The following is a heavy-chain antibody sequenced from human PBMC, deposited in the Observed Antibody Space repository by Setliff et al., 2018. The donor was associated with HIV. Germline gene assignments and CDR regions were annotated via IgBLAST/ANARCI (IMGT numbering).Heavy chain of an antibody. CDR3: ARHDGMKAARRYNNDYMDV. CDR2: IYYSGST. D-gene: IGHD6-6*01. Sequence: PSETLSLTCTVSGGSISSYYWGWIRQPPGKGLEWIGSIYYSGSTYSNPSLKSRVTISVDTSKNQFSLKLSSVTAADTAVYYCARHDGMKAARRYNNDYMDVWGKGTTVTVSS. J-gene: IGHJ6*03. V-gene: IGHV4-39*01. CDR1: GGSISSYY.